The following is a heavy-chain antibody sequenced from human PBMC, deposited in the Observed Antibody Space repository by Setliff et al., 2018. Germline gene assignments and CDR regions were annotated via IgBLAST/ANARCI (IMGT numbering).Heavy chain of an antibody. J-gene: IGHJ1*01. Sequence: ASVKVSCKETGYTLSRHYMHWVRQAPGQGLEWMGIINPGGGSASIVQKFQGRVTMTSDTSTSTVYLDLSGLTSEDTAVYYCARAGVAATARKGLLEYWGQGTLVTVSS. D-gene: IGHD6-13*01. CDR3: ARAGVAATARKGLLEY. CDR1: GYTLSRHY. CDR2: INPGGGSA. V-gene: IGHV1-46*01.